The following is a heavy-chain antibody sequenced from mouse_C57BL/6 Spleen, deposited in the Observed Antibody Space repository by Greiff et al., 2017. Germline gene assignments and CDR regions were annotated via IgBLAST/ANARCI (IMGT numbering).Heavy chain of an antibody. J-gene: IGHJ2*01. Sequence: VQLQQPGTELVKPGASVKLSCKASGYTFTSYWMHWVKQRPGQGLEWIGNINPSNGGTNYNEKFKSKATLTVDKSSSTAYMQLSSLTSEDSAVYYCARCPITTVVTPDYWGQGTTLTVSS. V-gene: IGHV1-53*01. CDR2: INPSNGGT. CDR1: GYTFTSYW. CDR3: ARCPITTVVTPDY. D-gene: IGHD1-1*01.